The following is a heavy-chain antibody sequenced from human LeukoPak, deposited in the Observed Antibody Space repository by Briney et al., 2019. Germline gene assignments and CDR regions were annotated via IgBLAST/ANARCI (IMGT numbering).Heavy chain of an antibody. D-gene: IGHD3-10*01. Sequence: PSETLSLTCAVYGGSFSGYYWSWIRQPPGKGLEWIGEINHSGSTNYNPSLKSRVTISVDTSKNQFSLKLSSVTAADTAVYYCARGRGITMVREKIDCWGQGTLVTV. CDR1: GGSFSGYY. J-gene: IGHJ4*02. CDR2: INHSGST. V-gene: IGHV4-34*01. CDR3: ARGRGITMVREKIDC.